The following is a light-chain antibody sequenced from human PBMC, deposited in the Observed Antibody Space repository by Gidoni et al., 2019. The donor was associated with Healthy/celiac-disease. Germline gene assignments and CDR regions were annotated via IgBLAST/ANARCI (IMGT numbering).Light chain of an antibody. CDR3: QQYNNWPLT. Sequence: EIVMTQSPATLSVSPGERATLSCRASPSVSSNLAWYQQKPGQAPRLLIYGASTRATGIPARFSGRGSGTEFTLTISSLQSADFAVYYCQQYNNWPLTFGGGTKVEIK. V-gene: IGKV3-15*01. J-gene: IGKJ4*01. CDR2: GAS. CDR1: PSVSSN.